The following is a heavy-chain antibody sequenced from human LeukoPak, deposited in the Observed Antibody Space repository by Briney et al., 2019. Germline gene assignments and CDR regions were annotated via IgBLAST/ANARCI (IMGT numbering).Heavy chain of an antibody. V-gene: IGHV1-2*02. CDR1: GYIFTCYY. CDR3: ARDRSIAVVPAATSFSDY. CDR2: INPNSGDT. J-gene: IGHJ4*02. D-gene: IGHD2-2*01. Sequence: GASVKVSCRASGYIFTCYYMHWVRQAPGQGLEWMGWINPNSGDTNFAQKFQGRVTMTRDTSISTAYMELSRLRSDDTAVYYCARDRSIAVVPAATSFSDYWGQGTLVTVSS.